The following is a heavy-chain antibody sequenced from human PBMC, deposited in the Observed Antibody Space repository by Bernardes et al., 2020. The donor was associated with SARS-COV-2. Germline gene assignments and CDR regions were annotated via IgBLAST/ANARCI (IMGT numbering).Heavy chain of an antibody. CDR1: GGSISSSSYY. D-gene: IGHD5-18*01. J-gene: IGHJ5*02. CDR2: IYYSGST. CDR3: ARDIPPSVLRGYSYGHGPGWFDP. Sequence: SETLSLTCTVSGGSISSSSYYWGWIRQPPGKGLEWIGSIYYSGSTYYNPSLKSRVTISVDTSKNQFSLKLSSVTAADTAVYYCARDIPPSVLRGYSYGHGPGWFDPWGQGTLVTVSS. V-gene: IGHV4-39*07.